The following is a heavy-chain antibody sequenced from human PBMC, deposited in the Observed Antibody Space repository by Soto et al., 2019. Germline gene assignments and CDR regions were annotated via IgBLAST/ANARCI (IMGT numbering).Heavy chain of an antibody. J-gene: IGHJ4*02. CDR1: GGSISSPSYY. D-gene: IGHD3-10*01. CDR2: IYYSGNT. Sequence: QLQLQESGPGLVKPSENLSLTCSVSGGSISSPSYYWGWIRQPPGKGLEWIGSIYYSGNTYYNPSLKSRVTMFFDTSRNQFSLKVNSVPAADTAVYFCASLPGITTFRGDYWGEGTLVTVSS. V-gene: IGHV4-39*01. CDR3: ASLPGITTFRGDY.